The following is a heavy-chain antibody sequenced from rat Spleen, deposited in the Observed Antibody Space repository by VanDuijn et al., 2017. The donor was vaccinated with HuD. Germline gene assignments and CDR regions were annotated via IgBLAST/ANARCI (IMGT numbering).Heavy chain of an antibody. Sequence: EVQLVESDGGLVQPGRSLKLSCAASGFTFSDYYMAWVRQAPTKGLAWVATISYDGGSTYYRDSVKGRFTISRDHAKSTLYLQMDSLRSEDTATYYCARDPDYGGGYYFDYWGQGVMVTVSS. CDR1: GFTFSDYY. CDR3: ARDPDYGGGYYFDY. D-gene: IGHD1-11*01. J-gene: IGHJ2*01. CDR2: ISYDGGST. V-gene: IGHV5-29*01.